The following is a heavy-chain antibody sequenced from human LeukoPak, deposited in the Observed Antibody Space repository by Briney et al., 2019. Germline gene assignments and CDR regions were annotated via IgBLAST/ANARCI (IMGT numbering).Heavy chain of an antibody. Sequence: SVKVSCKASGDTFSSYTISWVRQAPGQGLEWMGRIIPILGIANYAQKFQGRVTITADKSTSTAYMELSSLRSEDTAVYYCARDAYSYGPDDAFDIWGQGTMVTVSS. D-gene: IGHD5-18*01. CDR3: ARDAYSYGPDDAFDI. CDR1: GDTFSSYT. CDR2: IIPILGIA. V-gene: IGHV1-69*04. J-gene: IGHJ3*02.